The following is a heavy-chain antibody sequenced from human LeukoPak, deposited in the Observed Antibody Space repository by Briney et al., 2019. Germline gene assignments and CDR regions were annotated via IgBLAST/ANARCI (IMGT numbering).Heavy chain of an antibody. CDR1: GASISSYY. V-gene: IGHV4-59*12. D-gene: IGHD3-10*02. CDR3: ARDLFGFAATYNWFDP. CDR2: IYYSGST. Sequence: SETLSLTCTVSGASISSYYWSWIRQPPGKGLEWIGYIYYSGSTNYNPSLKSRVTISVDTSKNQFSLNLNSVSAADTAVYYCARDLFGFAATYNWFDPWGQGTLVTVSS. J-gene: IGHJ5*02.